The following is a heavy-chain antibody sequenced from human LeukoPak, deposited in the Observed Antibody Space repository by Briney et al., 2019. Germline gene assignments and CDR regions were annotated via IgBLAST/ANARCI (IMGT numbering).Heavy chain of an antibody. CDR1: GGSISSSSAY. Sequence: SETLSLTCTVSGGSISSSSAYWGWIRQPPGKGLDWVGSIYYSKNTYYNPSLKSRVTISADTSKNQFSLTLGSVSATDTAVYYCVSPRGFSYGYFDYWGQGTLVTVSS. CDR2: IYYSKNT. V-gene: IGHV4-39*01. J-gene: IGHJ4*02. CDR3: VSPRGFSYGYFDY. D-gene: IGHD5-18*01.